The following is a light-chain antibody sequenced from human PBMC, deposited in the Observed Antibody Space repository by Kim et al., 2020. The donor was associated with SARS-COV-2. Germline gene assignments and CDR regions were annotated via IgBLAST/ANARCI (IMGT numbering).Light chain of an antibody. Sequence: SYELTQPPSVSVSPGQTASITCSGDKLGDKYACWYQQKPGQSPVLVIYQDSKRPSGIPERFSGSNSGNTATLTISGTQAMDEADYYCQAWDSSGLVFGGGTQLTVL. CDR1: KLGDKY. V-gene: IGLV3-1*01. CDR2: QDS. CDR3: QAWDSSGLV. J-gene: IGLJ3*02.